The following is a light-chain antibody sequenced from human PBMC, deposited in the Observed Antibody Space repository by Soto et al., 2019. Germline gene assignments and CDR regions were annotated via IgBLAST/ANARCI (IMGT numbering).Light chain of an antibody. CDR1: RSDIGGSNY. Sequence: QSALTQPPSASGSPGQSVTISCTGPRSDIGGSNYVSWYQQHPGKAPKLIIYEVSKRPSGVPDRFSGSKSGNTASLTVSGLQAEDEGDYHCCSYAGTNNFEVFGGGTKVTVL. CDR2: EVS. J-gene: IGLJ2*01. V-gene: IGLV2-8*01. CDR3: CSYAGTNNFEV.